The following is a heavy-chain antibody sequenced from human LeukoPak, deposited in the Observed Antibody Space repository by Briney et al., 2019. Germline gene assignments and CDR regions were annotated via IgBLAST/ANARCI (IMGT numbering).Heavy chain of an antibody. V-gene: IGHV4-59*01. D-gene: IGHD5-12*01. Sequence: SETLSLTCTVSGGSISSYYWSWIRQPPGKGLEWIGYIYYSGNTNYNPSLKSRVTISVDTSKNQFSLKLSSVTAADTAVYYCARVRRASPIVAGTFFDYWGQGTLVTVSS. CDR3: ARVRRASPIVAGTFFDY. CDR1: GGSISSYY. J-gene: IGHJ4*02. CDR2: IYYSGNT.